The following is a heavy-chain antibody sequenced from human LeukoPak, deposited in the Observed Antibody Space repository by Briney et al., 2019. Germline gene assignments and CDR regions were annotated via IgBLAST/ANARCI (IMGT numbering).Heavy chain of an antibody. CDR2: IYYSGST. D-gene: IGHD4-17*01. CDR1: GGSISSSSYY. CDR3: ARIYGDYVYYYYMDV. V-gene: IGHV4-39*01. J-gene: IGHJ6*03. Sequence: SETLSLTCTVSGGSISSSSYYWGWIRQPPGKGLEWIGSIYYSGSTYYNPFLKSRVTISVDTSKNQFSLKLSSVTAADTAVYYCARIYGDYVYYYYMDVWGKGTTVTVSS.